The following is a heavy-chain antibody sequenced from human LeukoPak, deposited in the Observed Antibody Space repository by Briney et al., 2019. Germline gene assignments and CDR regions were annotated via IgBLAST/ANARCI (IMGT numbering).Heavy chain of an antibody. CDR2: IDPSDSYI. CDR1: GYSFTNYW. Sequence: GESLKISCKGSGYSFTNYWINWVRQMPGKGLEWMGRIDPSDSYINYSPSFQGHVTISADKSFSTAYLQWSSLKASDTAIYFCARRYYGSGTYYFDYWGQGTLVTVSS. CDR3: ARRYYGSGTYYFDY. D-gene: IGHD3-10*01. V-gene: IGHV5-10-1*01. J-gene: IGHJ4*02.